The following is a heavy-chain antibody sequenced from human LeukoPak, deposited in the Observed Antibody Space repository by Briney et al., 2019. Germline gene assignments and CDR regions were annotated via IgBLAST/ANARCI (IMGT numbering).Heavy chain of an antibody. D-gene: IGHD6-13*01. CDR2: ISGSGGDT. J-gene: IGHJ4*02. CDR1: GFTFSSYA. Sequence: GGSLRLSCAASGFTFSSYAMSWVRPAPGKGLEWVSSISGSGGDTYYGDSVKGRFTISRDNSKNTLYLQVNSLRAEDTAVFYCAKGRISGDAGLDYWGQGTLVTVSS. CDR3: AKGRISGDAGLDY. V-gene: IGHV3-23*01.